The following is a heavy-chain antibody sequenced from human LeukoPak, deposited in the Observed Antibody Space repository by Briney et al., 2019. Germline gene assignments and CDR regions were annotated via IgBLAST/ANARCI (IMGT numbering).Heavy chain of an antibody. Sequence: PSGTLSVTCAVSGGSISSNNWWSWVRPPPGKGLEWIGEIFHSGSTNYNPSLKSRVTISVDKSKNQFSLKLNSVTAADTAVYYCARAEPRGSVWYPYWGQGTLVTVSS. CDR2: IFHSGST. CDR1: GGSISSNNW. J-gene: IGHJ4*02. D-gene: IGHD6-13*01. CDR3: ARAEPRGSVWYPY. V-gene: IGHV4-4*02.